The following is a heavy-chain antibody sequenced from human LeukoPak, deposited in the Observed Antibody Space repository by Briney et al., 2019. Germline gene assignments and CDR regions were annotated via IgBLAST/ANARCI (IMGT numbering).Heavy chain of an antibody. J-gene: IGHJ3*02. Sequence: GGSLRLSCAASGFTFSSYDMNWVRQAPGKGLEWVSYISSSGTTVHYGDSVKGRFTISRDNAKKSLYLQMNSLRAEDTAVYFCARDAPYGPDAFDIWGQGTMVTVSS. V-gene: IGHV3-48*03. CDR2: ISSSGTTV. CDR1: GFTFSSYD. D-gene: IGHD3-10*01. CDR3: ARDAPYGPDAFDI.